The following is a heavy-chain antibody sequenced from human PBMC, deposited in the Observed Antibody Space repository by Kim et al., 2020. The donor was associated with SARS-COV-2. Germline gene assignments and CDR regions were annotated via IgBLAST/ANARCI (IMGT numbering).Heavy chain of an antibody. CDR2: IIPIFGTA. CDR1: GGTFSSYA. J-gene: IGHJ3*02. D-gene: IGHD6-6*01. Sequence: SVKVPCKASGGTFSSYAISWVRQAPGQGLEWMGGIIPIFGTANYAQKFQGRVTITADESTSTAYMELSSLRSEDTAVYYCASEAQYSSSSVAFDIWGQGTMVTVSS. CDR3: ASEAQYSSSSVAFDI. V-gene: IGHV1-69*13.